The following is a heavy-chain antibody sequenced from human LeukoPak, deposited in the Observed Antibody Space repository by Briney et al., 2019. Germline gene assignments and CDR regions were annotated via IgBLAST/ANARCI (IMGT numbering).Heavy chain of an antibody. CDR1: GFTFSSYW. D-gene: IGHD2-2*01. J-gene: IGHJ6*02. CDR2: IKQDGSEK. CDR3: ARVGGYCSSTSCRSTDYYYYGMDV. V-gene: IGHV3-7*01. Sequence: GGSLRLSCAASGFTFSSYWMSWVRQAPGKGLEWVANIKQDGSEKYYVDSVKGRFTISRDNAKNSLYLQMSSLRAEDTAVYYCARVGGYCSSTSCRSTDYYYYGMDVWGQGTTVTVSS.